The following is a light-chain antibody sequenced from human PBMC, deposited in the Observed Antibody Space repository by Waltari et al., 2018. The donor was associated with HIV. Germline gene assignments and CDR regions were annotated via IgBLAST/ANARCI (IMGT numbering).Light chain of an antibody. Sequence: SYDLIQPPSVSMSAGQTASITCSGVKMENYYVCWYQQTPGQSPVLLINQDTKRPSGVPGRFSGSNSGNTATLTISGTQAMDEADYYCQAWDSSAAVVFGGGTKLTVL. V-gene: IGLV3-1*01. CDR2: QDT. J-gene: IGLJ2*01. CDR3: QAWDSSAAVV. CDR1: KMENYY.